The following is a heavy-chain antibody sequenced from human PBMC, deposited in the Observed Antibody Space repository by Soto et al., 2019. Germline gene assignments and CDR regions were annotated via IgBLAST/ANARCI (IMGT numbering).Heavy chain of an antibody. Sequence: ASVKVSCKASGYTFTSYDINWVRQATGRGLEWMGWMNPNSGNTGYAQKFQGRVTMTRNTSISTAYMELSSLRSEDTAVYYCARAYCSGGSCYREKYYYGMDVWGQGTTVTVSS. CDR1: GYTFTSYD. CDR2: MNPNSGNT. V-gene: IGHV1-8*01. D-gene: IGHD2-15*01. CDR3: ARAYCSGGSCYREKYYYGMDV. J-gene: IGHJ6*02.